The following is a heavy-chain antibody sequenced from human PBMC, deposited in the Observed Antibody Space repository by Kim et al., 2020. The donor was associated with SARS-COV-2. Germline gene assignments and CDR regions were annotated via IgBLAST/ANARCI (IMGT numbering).Heavy chain of an antibody. J-gene: IGHJ5*02. CDR3: AREGVTMVRGEIYNWFDP. CDR2: IWYDGSNK. Sequence: GGSLRLSCAASGFTFSSYGMHWVRQAPGKGLEWVAVIWYDGSNKYYADSVKGRFTISRDNSKNTLYLQMNSLRVEDTAVYYCAREGVTMVRGEIYNWFDPWGQGTLVTVSS. D-gene: IGHD3-10*01. V-gene: IGHV3-33*01. CDR1: GFTFSSYG.